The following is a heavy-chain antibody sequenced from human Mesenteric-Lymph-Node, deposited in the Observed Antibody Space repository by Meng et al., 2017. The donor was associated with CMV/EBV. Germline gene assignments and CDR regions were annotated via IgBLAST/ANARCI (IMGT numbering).Heavy chain of an antibody. CDR2: ISYDGSNK. Sequence: GESLKISCAASGFTFSSYAMHWVRQAPGKGLEWVAVISYDGSNKYYADSVKGRFTISRDNSKNTLYLQMNSLRAEDTAVYYCARDLDYGGNRAMGALDMWGQGTMVTVSS. CDR3: ARDLDYGGNRAMGALDM. D-gene: IGHD4-23*01. CDR1: GFTFSSYA. J-gene: IGHJ3*02. V-gene: IGHV3-30*04.